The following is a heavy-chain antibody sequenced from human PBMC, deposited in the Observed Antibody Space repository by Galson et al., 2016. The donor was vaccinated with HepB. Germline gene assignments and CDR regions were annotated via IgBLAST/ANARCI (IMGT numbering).Heavy chain of an antibody. Sequence: SLRLSCAASGFTFSSYSLHWVRQRPATGLQWVAFISYEGDVDSYADSVKDRFTISTDTSKNTLFLQMNSLRVDDTGVYYCAKTLPPSKTLDVFDFWGRGTLVTVSS. CDR2: ISYEGDVD. CDR3: AKTLPPSKTLDVFDF. J-gene: IGHJ3*01. D-gene: IGHD2/OR15-2a*01. V-gene: IGHV3-30*18. CDR1: GFTFSSYS.